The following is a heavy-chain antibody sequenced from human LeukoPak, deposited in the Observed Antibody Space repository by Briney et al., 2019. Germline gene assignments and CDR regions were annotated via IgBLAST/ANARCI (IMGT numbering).Heavy chain of an antibody. CDR1: GYNFATYW. CDR3: ARSVGATIPDVFDI. CDR2: IYPDDADT. V-gene: IGHV5-51*01. J-gene: IGHJ3*02. D-gene: IGHD5-24*01. Sequence: GESLQISCKGSGYNFATYWIGRVRQMPGKGLEWLGIIYPDDADTRYSPSFEGQVTISADKSITTAYLQWSSLKDSDTAIYYCARSVGATIPDVFDIWGQGTMVAVSS.